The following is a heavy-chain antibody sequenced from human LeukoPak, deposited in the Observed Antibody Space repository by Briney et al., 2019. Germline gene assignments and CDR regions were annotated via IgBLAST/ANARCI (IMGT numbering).Heavy chain of an antibody. Sequence: PGGSLRLSCAAPGFTFSSYSMNWVRQAPGKGLEWVSYISSSSSTIYYADSVKGRFTISRDNAKNSLYLQMDSLRAEDTAVYYCARVGYCSSTSCYFLDVWGKGTTVTVSS. D-gene: IGHD2-2*01. V-gene: IGHV3-48*04. J-gene: IGHJ6*04. CDR1: GFTFSSYS. CDR3: ARVGYCSSTSCYFLDV. CDR2: ISSSSSTI.